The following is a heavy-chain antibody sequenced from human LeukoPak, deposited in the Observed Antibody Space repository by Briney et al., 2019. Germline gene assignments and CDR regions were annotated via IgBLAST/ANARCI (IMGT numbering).Heavy chain of an antibody. CDR2: ISAYNGNT. D-gene: IGHD2-15*01. J-gene: IGHJ5*02. Sequence: ASVKVSCKASGYTFTSYGISWVRQAPGQGLEWMGWISAYNGNTNYAQKLQGRVTMTTDTSTSTAYMELRSLRSDDTAVYYCARDRRYCSGGSCYSGWFDPWGQGTLVTVPS. CDR3: ARDRRYCSGGSCYSGWFDP. CDR1: GYTFTSYG. V-gene: IGHV1-18*01.